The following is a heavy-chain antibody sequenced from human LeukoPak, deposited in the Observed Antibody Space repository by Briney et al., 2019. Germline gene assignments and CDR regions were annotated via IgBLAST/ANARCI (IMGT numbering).Heavy chain of an antibody. D-gene: IGHD3-10*01. CDR1: GGTFSSYA. J-gene: IGHJ4*02. CDR3: ARAPRSKGNPGSFDY. Sequence: SVNVSCKASGGTFSSYAISWVRQAPGQGLEWMGRIIPILGIANYAQKFQGRVTITADKSTSTAYMELSSLRSEDTAVYYCARAPRSKGNPGSFDYWGQGTLVTVSS. CDR2: IIPILGIA. V-gene: IGHV1-69*04.